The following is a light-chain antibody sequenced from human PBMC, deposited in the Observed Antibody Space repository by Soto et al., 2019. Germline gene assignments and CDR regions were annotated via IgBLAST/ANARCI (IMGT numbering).Light chain of an antibody. J-gene: IGLJ1*01. V-gene: IGLV2-14*03. CDR1: SSDVGGSNF. CDR3: VSYTSSTTYV. CDR2: DVA. Sequence: QSALTQPASVSDSPGQSITISCTGTSSDVGGSNFVSWYQQHPGKPPKLIIYDVANRPSGVSNRFSGSKSGSTASLIISRFQTEDEADYYCVSYTSSTTYVFGTGTKGTVL.